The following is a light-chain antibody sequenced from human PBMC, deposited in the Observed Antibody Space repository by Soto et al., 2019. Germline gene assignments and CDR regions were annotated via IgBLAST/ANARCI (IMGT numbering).Light chain of an antibody. Sequence: QSVLTQPPSVSAAPGQKVTISCSGSSSNIGNNYVSWYQQLPGTAPKLLIYDNNKRPSGIPDRFSGSKSGTLATLGITGLQTGDEADYYCGTWDSSLSVVFGGGTKVTVL. CDR2: DNN. CDR1: SSNIGNNY. CDR3: GTWDSSLSVV. J-gene: IGLJ2*01. V-gene: IGLV1-51*01.